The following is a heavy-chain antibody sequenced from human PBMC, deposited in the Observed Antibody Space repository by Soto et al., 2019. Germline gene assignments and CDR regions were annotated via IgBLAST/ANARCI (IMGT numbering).Heavy chain of an antibody. Sequence: QVQLVQSGTEVKKPGASVKVSCKASGYTFTTHYMHWVRQAPGQGLEWMGIINPSGGRTTYAPKFQGRVTMTSDTPTNTVYVELTSLRSEDTAIYFCARAGENYGSGTFSPPLRYYFNSWGQGTLVTVSS. CDR2: INPSGGRT. V-gene: IGHV1-46*01. D-gene: IGHD3-10*01. CDR3: ARAGENYGSGTFSPPLRYYFNS. J-gene: IGHJ4*02. CDR1: GYTFTTHY.